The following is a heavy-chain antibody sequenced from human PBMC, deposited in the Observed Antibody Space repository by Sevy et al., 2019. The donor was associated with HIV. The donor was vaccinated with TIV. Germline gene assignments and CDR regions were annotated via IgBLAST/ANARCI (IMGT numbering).Heavy chain of an antibody. V-gene: IGHV4-39*01. CDR2: IHYRGNT. D-gene: IGHD2-21*01. Sequence: SETLSLTCSMSGGSISSSYYYWGWIRQTPGRGLDWIGHIHYRGNTYYNPSLRRLVTISVDTSKNLFFLRLSSVTAADTALYYCARLHCGGDCYGGFFYYGMDVWGQGTTVTVSS. J-gene: IGHJ6*02. CDR3: ARLHCGGDCYGGFFYYGMDV. CDR1: GGSISSSYYY.